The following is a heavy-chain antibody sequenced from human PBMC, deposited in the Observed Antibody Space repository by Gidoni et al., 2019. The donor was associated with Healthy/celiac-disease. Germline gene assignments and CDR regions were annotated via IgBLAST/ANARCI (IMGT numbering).Heavy chain of an antibody. D-gene: IGHD1-26*01. Sequence: GLEWVAVISYDGSNKYYADSVKGRFTISRDNSKNTLYLQMNSLRAEDTAVYYCARVRWELLGLIDYWGQGTLVTVSS. J-gene: IGHJ4*02. CDR3: ARVRWELLGLIDY. CDR2: ISYDGSNK. V-gene: IGHV3-30-3*01.